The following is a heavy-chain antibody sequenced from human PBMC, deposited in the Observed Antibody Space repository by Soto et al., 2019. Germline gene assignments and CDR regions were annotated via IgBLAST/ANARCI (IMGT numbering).Heavy chain of an antibody. V-gene: IGHV4-30-4*01. D-gene: IGHD3-22*01. CDR2: IYYSGST. Sequence: SETLSLTCTVSGRYISSGDYYWSWIRQPPGKGLEWIGYIYYSGSTYYNPSLKSRVTISVDTSKNQFSLKLSSVTAADTAVYYCARDPFRLVDYDSSGYFPWGQGTLVTVSS. J-gene: IGHJ5*02. CDR3: ARDPFRLVDYDSSGYFP. CDR1: GRYISSGDYY.